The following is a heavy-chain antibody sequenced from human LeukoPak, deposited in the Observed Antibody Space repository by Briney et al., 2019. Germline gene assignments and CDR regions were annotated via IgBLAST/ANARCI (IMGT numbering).Heavy chain of an antibody. CDR3: ARDREGYYDSSGYYVPGYFDY. D-gene: IGHD3-22*01. Sequence: PGGSLRLSCAASGFTFSSYGMPWVRQAPGKGLECMAVIWYDGSNKYYAYFVKGRITISRDNSKNTLYLQMNSLRAEDTAVYYCARDREGYYDSSGYYVPGYFDYWGQGTLVTVSS. CDR2: IWYDGSNK. V-gene: IGHV3-33*08. J-gene: IGHJ4*02. CDR1: GFTFSSYG.